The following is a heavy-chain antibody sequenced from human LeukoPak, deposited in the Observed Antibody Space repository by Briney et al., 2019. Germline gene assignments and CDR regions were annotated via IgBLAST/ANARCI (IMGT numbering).Heavy chain of an antibody. J-gene: IGHJ6*04. CDR2: ISYDGSYT. CDR3: ARALDV. V-gene: IGHV3-30*04. CDR1: GLSFNTYA. Sequence: PGGSLRLSCVDSGLSFNTYAMHCVRQAPGKGLEWVAAISYDGSYTYYRDSVRGRFTISRDNSKNTMYLQMNSLRAEDTAMYYCARALDVWGKGTTVTVSP.